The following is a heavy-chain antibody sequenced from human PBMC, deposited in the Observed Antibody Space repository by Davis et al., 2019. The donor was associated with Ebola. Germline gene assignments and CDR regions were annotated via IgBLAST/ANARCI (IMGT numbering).Heavy chain of an antibody. CDR2: IYYNGDT. CDR3: SRSLCSGDSCHPYYNHGMDV. J-gene: IGHJ6*02. CDR1: GGSLRSYY. D-gene: IGHD2-15*01. V-gene: IGHV4-59*01. Sequence: MPSETLSLTCTVSGGSLRSYYWSWIRQPPGKGLEWIGYIYYNGDTNYNPSFKSRVTISVDTSKNQVSLKLSSVTVADTAVYYCSRSLCSGDSCHPYYNHGMDVWGQGTTVTVSS.